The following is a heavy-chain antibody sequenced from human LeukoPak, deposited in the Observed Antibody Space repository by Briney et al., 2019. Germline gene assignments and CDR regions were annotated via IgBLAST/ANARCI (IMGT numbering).Heavy chain of an antibody. D-gene: IGHD4-23*01. J-gene: IGHJ4*02. V-gene: IGHV3-7*01. CDR3: ARVGGNFAFDY. CDR1: GFTFSSYW. CDR2: IKQDGSEK. Sequence: GGSLRLSCAASGFTFSSYWMNWVRQAPGKGLEWVANIKQDGSEKNYVDSVKGRFTISRDNAKNSLYLQMNGLRAEDTAVYYCARVGGNFAFDYWGQGTLVTVSS.